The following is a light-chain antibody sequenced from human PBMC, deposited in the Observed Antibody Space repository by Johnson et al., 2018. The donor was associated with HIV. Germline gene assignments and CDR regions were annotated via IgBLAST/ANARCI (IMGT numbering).Light chain of an antibody. Sequence: QSVLSQPPSVSAAPGQKVTISCSGSSSNIGNNYVSWYQQLPGTAPKLLIYEDNKRPSGIPDRFSGSKSGTSATLGITGLQTGDEADYYCGTWDSSLIVLFGTGTKVTVL. CDR2: EDN. J-gene: IGLJ1*01. V-gene: IGLV1-51*02. CDR1: SSNIGNNY. CDR3: GTWDSSLIVL.